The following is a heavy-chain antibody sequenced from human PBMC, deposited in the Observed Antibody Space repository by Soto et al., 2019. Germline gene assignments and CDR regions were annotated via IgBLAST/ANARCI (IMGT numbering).Heavy chain of an antibody. CDR1: GYTFSSYY. CDR2: INPSGDHT. V-gene: IGHV1-46*01. J-gene: IGHJ4*02. CDR3: ARDRSSGYYGSGSYIGPLFEY. D-gene: IGHD3-10*01. Sequence: ASVKVSCKASGYTFSSYYLQWVRQAPGQGLEWMGIINPSGDHTSYEEKFHGRITMTRDTSISTAYMELSRLRSDDTAVYYCARDRSSGYYGSGSYIGPLFEYWGQGTLVTVSS.